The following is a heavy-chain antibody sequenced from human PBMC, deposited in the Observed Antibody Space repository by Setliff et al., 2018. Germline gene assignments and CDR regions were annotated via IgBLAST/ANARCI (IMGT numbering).Heavy chain of an antibody. J-gene: IGHJ4*02. CDR1: GFTFSGSA. V-gene: IGHV3-73*01. Sequence: GGSLRLSCAASGFTFSGSAVHWVRQASGKGLEWVGRIRRNADNRAPIYAASVKGRFTISRDDSKNTAYLQMNSLKIEDTAVYYCAKDSRSHGHFEGDCYLDYWGQGTLVTVSS. CDR3: AKDSRSHGHFEGDCYLDY. CDR2: IRRNADNRAP. D-gene: IGHD2-15*01.